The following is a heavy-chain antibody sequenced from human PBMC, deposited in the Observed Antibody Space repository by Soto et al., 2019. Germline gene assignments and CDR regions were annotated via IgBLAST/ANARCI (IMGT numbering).Heavy chain of an antibody. CDR1: GFTFSSYS. J-gene: IGHJ4*02. CDR3: ARSHDSSGYDVAGFDY. CDR2: ISNSSSYI. Sequence: LRLSCAASGFTFSSYSMNWVRQAPGKGLEWVSSISNSSSYIYYADSVKGRFTISRDNAKNSLYLQMNSLRAEDTALYYCARSHDSSGYDVAGFDYWGQGTLVTVSS. V-gene: IGHV3-21*01. D-gene: IGHD3-22*01.